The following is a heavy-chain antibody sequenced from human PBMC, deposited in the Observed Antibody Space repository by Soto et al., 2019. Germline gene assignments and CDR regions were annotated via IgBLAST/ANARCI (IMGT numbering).Heavy chain of an antibody. J-gene: IGHJ4*02. CDR2: IYHSGST. CDR1: GGSISSGGYS. V-gene: IGHV4-30-2*01. D-gene: IGHD3-3*01. Sequence: SETLSLTCAVSGGSISSGGYSWSWIRQPPGKGLEWIGYIYHSGSTYYNPSLKSRVTISVDRSKNPFSLKLSSVTAADTAVYYCARATSGIFGVVIFDYWGQGTLVTVSS. CDR3: ARATSGIFGVVIFDY.